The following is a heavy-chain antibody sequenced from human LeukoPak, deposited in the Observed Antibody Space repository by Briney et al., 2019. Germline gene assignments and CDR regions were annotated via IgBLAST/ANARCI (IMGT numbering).Heavy chain of an antibody. Sequence: PGGSLRLSCTVSGFTLSSYEMSCIRQAAGKGLEWVSSIDYDGGSGHYADSVKGRFSNSRDNSNNTLFLHLNSLRGEDTAVYYCTRNSGWYGLSGGQGTLVTVSS. D-gene: IGHD6-19*01. CDR3: TRNSGWYGLS. CDR2: IDYDGGSG. CDR1: GFTLSSYE. J-gene: IGHJ1*01. V-gene: IGHV3-23*01.